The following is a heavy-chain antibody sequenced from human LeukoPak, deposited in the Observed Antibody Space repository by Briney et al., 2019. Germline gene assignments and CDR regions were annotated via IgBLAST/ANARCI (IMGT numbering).Heavy chain of an antibody. CDR2: INYSGST. Sequence: SETLSLTCTVSGGSVSSTTYYWSWIRQPPGKGLEWIASINYSGSTYYNPSLKSRVTISVDTSENQFSLRLSSVTAADTAVYYCARYVVYGSGKYYFDYWGQGTLVTVSS. CDR3: ARYVVYGSGKYYFDY. CDR1: GGSVSSTTYY. D-gene: IGHD3-10*01. V-gene: IGHV4-39*01. J-gene: IGHJ4*02.